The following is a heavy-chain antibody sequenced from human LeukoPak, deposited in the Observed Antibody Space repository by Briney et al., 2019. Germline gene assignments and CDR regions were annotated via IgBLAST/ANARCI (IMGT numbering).Heavy chain of an antibody. CDR1: GFPFSTYG. V-gene: IGHV3-33*01. D-gene: IGHD3-16*01. CDR3: ATGGGGQLDY. Sequence: PGGSLRLSCAATGFPFSTYGMHWVRRAPGKGLEWVAGLASDGRNENYPDSVKGRFTISRDNSKNTLYLQMNILRAEDTAVYYCATGGGGQLDYWGQGTLVTVSS. CDR2: LASDGRNE. J-gene: IGHJ4*02.